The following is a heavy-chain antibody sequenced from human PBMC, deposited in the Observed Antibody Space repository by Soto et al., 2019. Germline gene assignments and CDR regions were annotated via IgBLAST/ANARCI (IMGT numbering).Heavy chain of an antibody. CDR3: ARGRYCLTGRCFPNWFDS. CDR2: IYKSATT. V-gene: IGHV4-30-4*01. J-gene: IGHJ5*01. Sequence: SETLSLTCSVSGDSISNLDYFWAWIRQPPGQALEYIGYIYKSATTYYNPSFESRVAISVDTSKSQFSLNVTSVTAADTAVYFCARGRYCLTGRCFPNWFDSWGQGALVTVSS. D-gene: IGHD7-27*01. CDR1: GDSISNLDYF.